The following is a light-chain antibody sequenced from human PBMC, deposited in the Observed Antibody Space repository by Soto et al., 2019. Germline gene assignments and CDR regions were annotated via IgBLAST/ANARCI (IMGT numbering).Light chain of an antibody. CDR2: DTS. CDR1: QSVFTS. Sequence: EIVFTHSPATLSLSPGERATLSCMASQSVFTSLAWFQQKPGQAPKLLISDTSKRATGIPARFSGSGSGTDFTLTISSLEPEDFAVYYCQQRNSSPLTFGGGTKVDIK. V-gene: IGKV3-11*01. J-gene: IGKJ4*01. CDR3: QQRNSSPLT.